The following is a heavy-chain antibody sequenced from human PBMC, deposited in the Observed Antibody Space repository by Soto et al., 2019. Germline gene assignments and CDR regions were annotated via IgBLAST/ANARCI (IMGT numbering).Heavy chain of an antibody. J-gene: IGHJ4*02. CDR3: ARSRSGAVADSFDF. V-gene: IGHV3-30*04. D-gene: IGHD3-3*01. CDR2: ISRDGSNK. CDR1: GFTFSRYA. Sequence: GSLRLSCAASGFTFSRYAIHWVRQAPGKGLEWVAVISRDGSNKYYVDSVKGRFTISRENSRNTLYLQMNSLRDEDAAMYYCARSRSGAVADSFDFWGPGTLVTVSS.